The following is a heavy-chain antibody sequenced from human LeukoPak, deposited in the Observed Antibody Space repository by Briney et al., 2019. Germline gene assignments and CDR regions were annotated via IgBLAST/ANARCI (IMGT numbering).Heavy chain of an antibody. CDR1: GASISSFY. V-gene: IGHV4-59*01. CDR2: IYYTGHA. D-gene: IGHD6-25*01. J-gene: IGHJ4*02. CDR3: ARLIAAAGTLPDY. Sequence: SETLSLTCTVSGASISSFYWSWIRQPPGKGLEWIGYIYYTGHASYNPSLKSRVTISVDTSKNQFSLTLNSVTAADTAVYYCARLIAAAGTLPDYWGQGALVTVSS.